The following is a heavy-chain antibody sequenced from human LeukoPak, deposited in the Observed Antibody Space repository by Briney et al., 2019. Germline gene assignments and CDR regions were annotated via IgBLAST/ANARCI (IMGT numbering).Heavy chain of an antibody. V-gene: IGHV1-69*04. D-gene: IGHD3-22*01. J-gene: IGHJ4*02. CDR3: ARDKENYYDSSGYLNY. CDR1: GGTFSSYA. CDR2: IIPIFGIA. Sequence: ASVKVSCKASGGTFSSYAISWVRQAPGQGLEWMGRIIPIFGIANYAQKFQGRVTITADKSTSTAYMELSSLRSEDTAVYYCARDKENYYDSSGYLNYWSQGTLVTVSS.